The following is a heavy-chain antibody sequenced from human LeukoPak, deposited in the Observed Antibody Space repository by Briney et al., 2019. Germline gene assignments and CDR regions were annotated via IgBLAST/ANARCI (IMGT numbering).Heavy chain of an antibody. Sequence: SETLSLTCTVSGGSISRRYWSWIRQPPGKGLEWIGYIYYSGSTNYNPSLKSRVTISVDTSKNQFSLKLNSVTAADTAVYYCARQYCSSTRCYVYFDYWGQGTLVTVSS. D-gene: IGHD2-2*01. CDR3: ARQYCSSTRCYVYFDY. CDR1: GGSISRRY. J-gene: IGHJ4*02. CDR2: IYYSGST. V-gene: IGHV4-59*08.